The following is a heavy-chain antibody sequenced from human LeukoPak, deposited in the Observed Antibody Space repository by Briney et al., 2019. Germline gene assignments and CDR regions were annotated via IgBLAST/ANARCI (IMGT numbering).Heavy chain of an antibody. CDR2: IYYTGST. Sequence: TSETLSLTCTVSGGSLSRIIYYWGWIRQPPGKGPEWIGSIYYTGSTYYTPSLRSRVTISVDTSKNQFSLKLSAVTAADTAVYYCARVGRDGSGYNYYFDYWGQGTLVTVSS. V-gene: IGHV4-39*01. D-gene: IGHD3-22*01. CDR3: ARVGRDGSGYNYYFDY. J-gene: IGHJ4*02. CDR1: GGSLSRIIYY.